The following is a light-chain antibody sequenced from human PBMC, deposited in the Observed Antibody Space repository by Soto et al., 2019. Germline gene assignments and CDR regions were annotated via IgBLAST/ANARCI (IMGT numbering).Light chain of an antibody. CDR3: QQYDSFPRT. V-gene: IGKV1-5*03. Sequence: DIQMTQSPSTLSASVGDRVTITCRASQSISSGLAWYQQKTGKAPKLLIYKASSLESGVPSRFSGSGSGTEFTLNISSLQPDDFAIYHCQQYDSFPRTFGQGTKVEIK. CDR2: KAS. J-gene: IGKJ1*01. CDR1: QSISSG.